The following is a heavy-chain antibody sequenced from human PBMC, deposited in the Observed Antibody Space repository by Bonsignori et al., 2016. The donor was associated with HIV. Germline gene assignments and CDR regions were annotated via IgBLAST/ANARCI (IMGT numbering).Heavy chain of an antibody. CDR3: ARGVPAATFDY. J-gene: IGHJ4*02. Sequence: GSLRLSCTVSGGSISSSSYYWGWIRQPPGKGLEWIGSIYYSGSTYYNPSLKSRVTISVDTSKNQFSLKLSSVTAADTAVYYCARGVPAATFDYWGQGTLVTVSS. CDR1: GGSISSSSYY. D-gene: IGHD2-2*01. V-gene: IGHV4-39*07. CDR2: IYYSGST.